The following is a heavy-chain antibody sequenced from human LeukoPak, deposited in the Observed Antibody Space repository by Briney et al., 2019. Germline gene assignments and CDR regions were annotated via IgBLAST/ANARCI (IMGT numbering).Heavy chain of an antibody. CDR3: ARGSQQWLASLYYYFDY. D-gene: IGHD6-19*01. Sequence: ASVKVSCKASGYTFTGYYMHWLRQAPGQGLEWMGWINPNSGGTNYEQKFQGRVTMTRDTSISTAYMELSRLRSDDTAVYYCARGSQQWLASLYYYFDYWGQGTLVTVSS. J-gene: IGHJ4*02. CDR1: GYTFTGYY. CDR2: INPNSGGT. V-gene: IGHV1-2*02.